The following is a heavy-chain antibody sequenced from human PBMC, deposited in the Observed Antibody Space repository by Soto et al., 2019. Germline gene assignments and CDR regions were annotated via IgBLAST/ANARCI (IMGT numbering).Heavy chain of an antibody. D-gene: IGHD1-26*01. V-gene: IGHV3-23*01. CDR2: IRETGNT. Sequence: GGSLRLSCAASGFTFSNYAMSWIRQAPGKGLEWVSTIRETGNTYYADSVRGRFATSRDNSENTLYLQMSSLRAEDTAVYYWVTQQMGVIPALDYWGQGTLVTVSS. CDR3: VTQQMGVIPALDY. CDR1: GFTFSNYA. J-gene: IGHJ4*02.